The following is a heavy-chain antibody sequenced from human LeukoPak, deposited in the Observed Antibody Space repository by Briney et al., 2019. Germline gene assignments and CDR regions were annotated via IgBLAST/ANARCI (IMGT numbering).Heavy chain of an antibody. CDR3: ARDPYSGSYGDSYYYYMDV. V-gene: IGHV3-21*01. J-gene: IGHJ6*03. CDR1: GFTFSSYN. D-gene: IGHD1-26*01. Sequence: GGSLRLSCAASGFTFSSYNMNWVRQAPGKGLEWVSSITSTGSYTFYADSVKGRFTISRDNAKNSLYLQMNSLRAEDTAIYYCARDPYSGSYGDSYYYYMDVWGKGTTVTVSS. CDR2: ITSTGSYT.